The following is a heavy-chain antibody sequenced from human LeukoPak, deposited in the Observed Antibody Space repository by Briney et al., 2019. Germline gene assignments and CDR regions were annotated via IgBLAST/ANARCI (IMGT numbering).Heavy chain of an antibody. J-gene: IGHJ4*02. D-gene: IGHD3-22*01. CDR2: IIPFLGIA. V-gene: IGHV1-69*02. CDR1: GGTFSSYT. CDR3: ARGPYYDSSGYVLDY. Sequence: ASVKVSCKASGGTFSSYTISWVRQAPGQGLEWMGRIIPFLGIANYAQKFQGRVTITADKSTSTAYMELSSLRSEDTAVYYCARGPYYDSSGYVLDYWGQGTLVTVSS.